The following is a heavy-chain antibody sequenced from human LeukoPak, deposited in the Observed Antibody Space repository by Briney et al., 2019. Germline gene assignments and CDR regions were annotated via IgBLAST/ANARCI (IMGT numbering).Heavy chain of an antibody. CDR1: GSRFSSYA. J-gene: IGHJ5*02. V-gene: IGHV3-30-3*01. D-gene: IGHD1/OR15-1a*01. CDR2: ISYDGSNK. Sequence: GGPLRLSCEVSGSRFSSYAMNWVRQAPGKGLEWVAVISYDGSNKYYADSVKGRFTISRDNSKNTLYLQMNSLRAEDTAVYYCARDPGNKNWFDPWGQGTLVTVSS. CDR3: ARDPGNKNWFDP.